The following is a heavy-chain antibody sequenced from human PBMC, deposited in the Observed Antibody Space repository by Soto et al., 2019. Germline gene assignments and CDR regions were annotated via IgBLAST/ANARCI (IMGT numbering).Heavy chain of an antibody. Sequence: EVQLVESGGGLVQPGGSLRLSCAASGFTFSSYWMSWVRQAPGKGLEWVANIKQDGSEKYYVDSVKGRFTISRDNAKNSLYLQINSLRAEDTAVYYCAGLIAAAGTRAFDIWGQGTMVTVSS. CDR2: IKQDGSEK. D-gene: IGHD6-13*01. V-gene: IGHV3-7*01. J-gene: IGHJ3*02. CDR3: AGLIAAAGTRAFDI. CDR1: GFTFSSYW.